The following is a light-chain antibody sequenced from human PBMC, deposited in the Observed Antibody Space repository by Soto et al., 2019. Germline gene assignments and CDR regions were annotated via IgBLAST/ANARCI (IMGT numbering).Light chain of an antibody. J-gene: IGKJ1*01. CDR3: QHYNSYSEA. CDR1: QTISSW. CDR2: KAS. Sequence: DIQMTESPSTLSGSGGDRVTIXXRASQTISSWLAWYQQKPGKAPKXVIYKASTLKSGVPSRFSGSGSGTEFTLTISSLQPDDFATYYCQHYNSYSEAFGQGTKVDIK. V-gene: IGKV1-5*03.